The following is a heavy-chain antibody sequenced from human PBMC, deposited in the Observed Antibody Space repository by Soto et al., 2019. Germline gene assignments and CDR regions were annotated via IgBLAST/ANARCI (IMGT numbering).Heavy chain of an antibody. J-gene: IGHJ4*02. CDR1: GFTFTRYS. Sequence: GGSLRLSCAASGFTFTRYSMNWVRQAPGKGLELVSSISSTTNYIYYGDSMKGRFTISGDNAKNSLYLEMNSLRAEDTAVYYCARESEDLTSNFDYWGQGTLVTVYS. V-gene: IGHV3-21*06. CDR3: ARESEDLTSNFDY. CDR2: ISSTTNYI.